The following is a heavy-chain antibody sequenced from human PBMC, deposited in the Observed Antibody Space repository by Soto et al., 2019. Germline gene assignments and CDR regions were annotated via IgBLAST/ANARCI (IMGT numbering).Heavy chain of an antibody. J-gene: IGHJ6*02. D-gene: IGHD6-19*01. V-gene: IGHV3-48*03. Sequence: GSLRLSCAASGFTFSSYEMNWVRQAPGKGLEWVSYISSSGSTIYYADSVKGRFTISRDNAKNSLYLQMNSLRAEDTAVYYCASLSASRSGWYYYYYYGMDVWGQGTTVTVSS. CDR2: ISSSGSTI. CDR1: GFTFSSYE. CDR3: ASLSASRSGWYYYYYYGMDV.